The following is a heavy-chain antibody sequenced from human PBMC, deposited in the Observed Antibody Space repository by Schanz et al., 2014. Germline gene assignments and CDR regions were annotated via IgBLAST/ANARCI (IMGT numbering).Heavy chain of an antibody. V-gene: IGHV3-23*01. Sequence: EMQVLESGGGLAQPGGSLRLSCAGSGFSFSNYAMTWVRQAPGKGLEWVSGISNSGDYTYSADSVKGRFTISRDNSNNTLFLQMSSLRVEDTAIYYCAKDSVLVATGHDYFDYWGQGTLVTVSS. CDR1: GFSFSNYA. D-gene: IGHD2-21*01. J-gene: IGHJ4*02. CDR2: ISNSGDYT. CDR3: AKDSVLVATGHDYFDY.